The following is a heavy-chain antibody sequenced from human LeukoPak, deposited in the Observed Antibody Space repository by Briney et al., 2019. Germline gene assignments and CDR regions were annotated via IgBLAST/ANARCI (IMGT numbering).Heavy chain of an antibody. V-gene: IGHV3-43*02. Sequence: PGGSLRLSCAASGFTFDDYAMHWVRQAQGKGLEGVSLISGDGGSTYYADSVKGRFTISRDNSKNSLYLQMNSLRTEDIALYYCAKEGIAVAGGAFDMWGQGTMVTVSS. CDR1: GFTFDDYA. D-gene: IGHD6-19*01. CDR3: AKEGIAVAGGAFDM. CDR2: ISGDGGST. J-gene: IGHJ3*02.